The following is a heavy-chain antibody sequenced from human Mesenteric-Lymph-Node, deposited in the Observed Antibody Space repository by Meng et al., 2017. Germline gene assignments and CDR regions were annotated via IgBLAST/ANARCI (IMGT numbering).Heavy chain of an antibody. CDR3: ASFDHIPRRNYFDY. V-gene: IGHV4-30-4*01. J-gene: IGHJ4*02. D-gene: IGHD2-21*01. Sequence: QWQRQESGPGLVEPSQTLSLTCTVSGGSMSSGNYYWSWIRQPPGKGLEWIGYIHHSGSAYYNPSLKSRVSISVDTSKNQFSLNLNSMTAADTAVYYCASFDHIPRRNYFDYWGQGTLVTVSS. CDR1: GGSMSSGNYY. CDR2: IHHSGSA.